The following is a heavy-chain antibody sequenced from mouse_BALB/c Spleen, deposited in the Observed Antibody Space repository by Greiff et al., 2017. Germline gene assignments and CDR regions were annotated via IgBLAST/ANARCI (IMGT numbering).Heavy chain of an antibody. J-gene: IGHJ4*01. CDR3: ASFITTVYYYAMDY. D-gene: IGHD1-1*01. V-gene: IGHV5-9-4*01. Sequence: EVQLVESGGGLVKPGGSLKLSCAASGFTFSSYAMSWVRQSPEKRLEWVAEISSGGSYTYYPDTVTGRFTISRDNAKNTLYLEMSSLRSEDTAMYYCASFITTVYYYAMDYWGQGTSVTVSS. CDR2: ISSGGSYT. CDR1: GFTFSSYA.